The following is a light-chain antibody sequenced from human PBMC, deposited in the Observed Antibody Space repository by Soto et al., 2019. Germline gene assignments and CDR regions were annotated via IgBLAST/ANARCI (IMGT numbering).Light chain of an antibody. CDR1: QSVGSN. Sequence: DIVLTQSPATLSLSPGERATLSCRASQSVGSNLAWYQQKPGQAPRLLIYDASNRATGIPARFSGTGSGTDLTLTTSGQGPEVFAFFNFRQGSTGPLFPFGPGPRWISN. CDR3: RQGSTGPLFP. J-gene: IGKJ3*01. CDR2: DAS. V-gene: IGKV3-11*01.